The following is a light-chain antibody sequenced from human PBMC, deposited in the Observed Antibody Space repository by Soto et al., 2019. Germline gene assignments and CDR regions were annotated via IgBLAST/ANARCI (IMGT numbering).Light chain of an antibody. CDR1: QNVSTY. V-gene: IGKV3-11*01. J-gene: IGKJ3*01. CDR2: DAS. Sequence: EIVLTQSPATPSLSPGERVTLSSRDSQNVSTYLAWYQQKPGQAPRLLIYDASDRATGIPARFSGSGSGTDFTLTISSPEPEDSAVYYCQQRTNWLTFGPGTKVDIK. CDR3: QQRTNWLT.